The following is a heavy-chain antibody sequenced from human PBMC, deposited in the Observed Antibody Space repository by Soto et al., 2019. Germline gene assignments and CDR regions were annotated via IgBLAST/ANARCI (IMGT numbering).Heavy chain of an antibody. CDR3: ARELGQQLIRYYYYGMDV. V-gene: IGHV1-46*01. D-gene: IGHD6-13*01. J-gene: IGHJ6*02. CDR2: INPSGGST. CDR1: GYTFTSYY. Sequence: QVQLVQSGAEVKKPGASVKVSCKASGYTFTSYYMHWVRQAPGQGLEWMGIINPSGGSTSNAQKCQGRVTMTRDTSTSTVYMELSSLRSEDTAVYYCARELGQQLIRYYYYGMDVWGQGTTVTVSS.